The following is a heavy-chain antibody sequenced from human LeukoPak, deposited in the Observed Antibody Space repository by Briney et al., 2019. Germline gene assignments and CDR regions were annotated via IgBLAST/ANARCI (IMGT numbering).Heavy chain of an antibody. J-gene: IGHJ6*02. CDR2: ISSSSNYI. V-gene: IGHV3-21*01. CDR3: ARGGLWFGEFGNYGMDV. D-gene: IGHD3-10*01. Sequence: KPGGSLRLSCAASGLTSSSYSMNWVRQAPGKGLEWVSSISSSSNYIDYADSVRGRFIISRDNAQNSLYLQMNSLRAEDTAVYYCARGGLWFGEFGNYGMDVWGQGTTVTVSS. CDR1: GLTSSSYS.